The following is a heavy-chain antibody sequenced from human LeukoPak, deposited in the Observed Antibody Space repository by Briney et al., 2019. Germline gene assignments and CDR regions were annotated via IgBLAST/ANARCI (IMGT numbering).Heavy chain of an antibody. Sequence: ASVKVSCKASGYTFTSYGISWVRQAPGQGLEWMGWISAYNGNTNYAQKLQGRVTMTRDTSTSTVYMELSSLRSEDTAVYYCARDRLYSSSSHYYYYMDVWGKGTTVTVSS. J-gene: IGHJ6*03. CDR2: ISAYNGNT. V-gene: IGHV1-18*01. CDR3: ARDRLYSSSSHYYYYMDV. CDR1: GYTFTSYG. D-gene: IGHD6-6*01.